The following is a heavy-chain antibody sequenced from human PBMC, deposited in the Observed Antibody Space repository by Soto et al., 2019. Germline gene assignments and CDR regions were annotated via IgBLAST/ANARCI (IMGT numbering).Heavy chain of an antibody. CDR3: VMSTGWWAFHY. J-gene: IGHJ4*02. D-gene: IGHD6-19*01. V-gene: IGHV1-3*01. CDR2: VKS. CDR1: GYSFTTFD. Sequence: QVRLVQSGAEVKTPGASVKISCKASGYSFTTFDIHWVRQAPGQRLPWMGVKSMDSLIFQGRVTITRDTAATTAYMELSSLTSEDTAVYYCVMSTGWWAFHYWGQGSLVTVSS.